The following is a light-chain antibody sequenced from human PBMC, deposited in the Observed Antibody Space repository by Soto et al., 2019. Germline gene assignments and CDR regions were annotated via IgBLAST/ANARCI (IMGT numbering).Light chain of an antibody. Sequence: QSALTQPASVSGSPGQSITISCTGTSRDVGSNNYVAWYQQHPGKAPKLMIYDVRSRPSGVSYRFSGSKSGNTASLTISGLQAEDEADYYCSAYTTYSTVLFGGGTKLTVL. J-gene: IGLJ2*01. CDR3: SAYTTYSTVL. V-gene: IGLV2-14*01. CDR1: SRDVGSNNY. CDR2: DVR.